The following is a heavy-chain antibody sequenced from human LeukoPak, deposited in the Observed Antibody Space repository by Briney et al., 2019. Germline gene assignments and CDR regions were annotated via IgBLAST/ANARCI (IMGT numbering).Heavy chain of an antibody. CDR1: GGTFSSYA. D-gene: IGHD2-2*01. Sequence: SVKVSCKASGGTFSSYAISWVRQAPGQGLEWMGGIIPIFGTANYAQKFQGRVTIPADASMSTAYMELSSLRSEDTAVYYCARAAPIVVVPAALMYNWFDLWGQGTLVTVSS. J-gene: IGHJ5*02. CDR2: IIPIFGTA. CDR3: ARAAPIVVVPAALMYNWFDL. V-gene: IGHV1-69*13.